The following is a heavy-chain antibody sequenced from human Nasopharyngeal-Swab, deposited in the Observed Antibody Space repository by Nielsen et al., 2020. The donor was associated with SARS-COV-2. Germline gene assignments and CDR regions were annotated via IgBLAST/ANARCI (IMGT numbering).Heavy chain of an antibody. CDR1: GGTFSSYA. CDR2: FNPNSGGT. J-gene: IGHJ4*02. D-gene: IGHD3-3*01. V-gene: IGHV1-2*06. Sequence: ASVKVSCKASGGTFSSYAISWVRQAPGQGLEWMGRFNPNSGGTNYAQELQGRVTMTGDTSISTAYMELSRVRSDDTAMYYCTRDRGSGYFDSWGQGTLVIVSS. CDR3: TRDRGSGYFDS.